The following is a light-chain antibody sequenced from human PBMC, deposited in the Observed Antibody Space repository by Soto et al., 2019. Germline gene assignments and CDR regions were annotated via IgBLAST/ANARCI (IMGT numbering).Light chain of an antibody. CDR2: LYSDGSH. J-gene: IGLJ3*02. CDR3: QTWGTGPRV. Sequence: QLVLTQSPSASASLGASVKLTCTLSSGHSSYAIAWHQQQPEKGPRYLMKLYSDGSHSKGDGIPDRFSGSSSGAERYLTISSLQSEDEADYYCQTWGTGPRVFGGGTKVTVL. CDR1: SGHSSYA. V-gene: IGLV4-69*01.